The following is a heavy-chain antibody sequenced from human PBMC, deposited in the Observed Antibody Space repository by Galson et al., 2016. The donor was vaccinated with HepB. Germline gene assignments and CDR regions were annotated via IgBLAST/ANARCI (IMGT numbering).Heavy chain of an antibody. Sequence: LVKPTQTLTLTCTFSGFSLSTRGSGVGWIRQPPGKALEWLGIIYWDDDMRSRPSHRLTITKDKTKNQVYLIMSNLDPVDTATYYCAHWEKNHSLDVWGQGTTVTVSS. CDR3: AHWEKNHSLDV. D-gene: IGHD1-14*01. CDR1: GFSLSTRGSG. J-gene: IGHJ6*02. CDR2: IYWDDDM. V-gene: IGHV2-5*02.